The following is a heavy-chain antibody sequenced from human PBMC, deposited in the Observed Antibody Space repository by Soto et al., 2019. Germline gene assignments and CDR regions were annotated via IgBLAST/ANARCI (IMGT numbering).Heavy chain of an antibody. V-gene: IGHV1-69*13. CDR2: IIPIFGTV. J-gene: IGHJ6*02. Sequence: ASVKVSCKASGDSFRTYTTSWVRQAPGQGLGWVGGIIPIFGTVNYAQKLRDSVSITADESTSNAYMELTNLRFEDTAVYYCTRDRGGTTLYNAMAGYGQGTTVAVAS. D-gene: IGHD1-26*01. CDR1: GDSFRTYT. CDR3: TRDRGGTTLYNAMAG.